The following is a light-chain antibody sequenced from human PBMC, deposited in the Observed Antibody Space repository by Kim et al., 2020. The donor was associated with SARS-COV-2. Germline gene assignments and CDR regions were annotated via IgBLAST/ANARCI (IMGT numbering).Light chain of an antibody. CDR3: QQYDTVPRT. V-gene: IGKV3-15*01. Sequence: VSPGERVALSCRASQSVGNNLAWSRLILGQAAKLLIYGAAARATGIPARVGASGSETDFTLTIAGLQSEDFAFYYCQQYDTVPRTFGQGTKVDIK. CDR1: QSVGNN. J-gene: IGKJ1*01. CDR2: GAA.